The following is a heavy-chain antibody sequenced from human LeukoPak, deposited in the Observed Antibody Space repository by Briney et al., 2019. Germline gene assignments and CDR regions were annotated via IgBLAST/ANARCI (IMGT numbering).Heavy chain of an antibody. D-gene: IGHD5-12*01. J-gene: IGHJ4*02. CDR1: GYTFTTYT. CDR2: ISIYNGNT. V-gene: IGHV1-18*04. CDR3: ARWDRVDIAATNDDY. Sequence: ASVKVSCKASGYTFTTYTISWVRQAPGQGLEWMGWISIYNGNTNTAPKFQGRVTMTADRSTSTAYMELRSLTSDDTAVHYCARWDRVDIAATNDDYWGQGTLVTVSS.